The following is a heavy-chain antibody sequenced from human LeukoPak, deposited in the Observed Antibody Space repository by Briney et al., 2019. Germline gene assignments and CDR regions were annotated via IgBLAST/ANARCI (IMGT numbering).Heavy chain of an antibody. Sequence: PGGSLRLSCAASGFTFSNAWMSWVRQAPGKGLEWVGRIKSKTDGGTTDYAAPVKGRFTISRDDSKNTLYLQMNSLKTEDTAVYYCTTSITMVRGASFFDPWGQGTLVTVSP. CDR3: TTSITMVRGASFFDP. D-gene: IGHD3-10*01. J-gene: IGHJ5*02. CDR1: GFTFSNAW. V-gene: IGHV3-15*01. CDR2: IKSKTDGGTT.